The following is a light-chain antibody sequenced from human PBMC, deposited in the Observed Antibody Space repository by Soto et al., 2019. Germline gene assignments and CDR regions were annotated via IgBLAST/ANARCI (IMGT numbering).Light chain of an antibody. CDR1: SSDVGAYNS. J-gene: IGLJ1*01. V-gene: IGLV2-14*03. CDR2: SVT. Sequence: QSALTQPASVSGSPGQSITISCTGTSSDVGAYNSVSWYQQHPDKAPKLIIFSVTSRTSGLSDRFSGSKSDNTAALTISGIRTEDEADYYCSSATSSSTYLFGTGTKLTVL. CDR3: SSATSSSTYL.